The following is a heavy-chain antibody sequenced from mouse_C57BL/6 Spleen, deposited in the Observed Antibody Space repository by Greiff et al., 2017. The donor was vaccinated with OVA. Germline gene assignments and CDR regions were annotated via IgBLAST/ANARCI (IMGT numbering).Heavy chain of an antibody. D-gene: IGHD2-3*01. CDR2: IDPANGNT. J-gene: IGHJ3*01. Sequence: VQLKESVAELVRPGASVKLSCTASGFNIKNTYMHWVKQRPEQGLEWIGRIDPANGNTKYAPKFQGKATITADTSSNTAYLQLSSLTSEDTAIYYCARDGYYVLSWFAYWGQGTLVTVSA. V-gene: IGHV14-3*01. CDR3: ARDGYYVLSWFAY. CDR1: GFNIKNTY.